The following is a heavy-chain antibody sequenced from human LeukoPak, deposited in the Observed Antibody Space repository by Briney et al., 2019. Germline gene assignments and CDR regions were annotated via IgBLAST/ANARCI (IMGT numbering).Heavy chain of an antibody. CDR3: AREATAAMGEFDY. D-gene: IGHD2-2*01. Sequence: SVKVSCKASGGTFSSYAISWVRQAPGQGLEWMGGIIPIFGTANYAQKLQGRVTITADESTSTAYMELSSLRSEDTAVYYCAREATAAMGEFDYWGQGTLVTVSS. V-gene: IGHV1-69*01. CDR1: GGTFSSYA. J-gene: IGHJ4*02. CDR2: IIPIFGTA.